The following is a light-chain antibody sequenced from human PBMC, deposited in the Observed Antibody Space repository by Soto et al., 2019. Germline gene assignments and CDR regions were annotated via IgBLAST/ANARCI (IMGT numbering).Light chain of an antibody. J-gene: IGKJ2*02. CDR1: QSFSTW. Sequence: DIQMTQSPSTLSASVGDRVTITCRASQSFSTWLAWYQQKPGKAPKLLIYKASNLESGVPSRFSGSGSGTEFTLTISSLQPDAFATYYCLQYNSYPWTFGQGTKLEIK. V-gene: IGKV1-5*03. CDR3: LQYNSYPWT. CDR2: KAS.